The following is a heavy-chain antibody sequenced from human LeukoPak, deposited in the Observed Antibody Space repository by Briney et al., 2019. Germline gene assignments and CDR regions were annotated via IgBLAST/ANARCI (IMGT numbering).Heavy chain of an antibody. J-gene: IGHJ5*02. CDR3: GRDVSAVAGTAWFDP. V-gene: IGHV3-30*04. D-gene: IGHD6-19*01. CDR1: GFTFSTYA. Sequence: GGSLRLSCAVSGFTFSTYAMQWVRRAPGKGLEWVGVIVYDGSSKYYADSVKGRFTISRDNSRNTLYLQMNSLKTDDTAVYYCGRDVSAVAGTAWFDPWGQGTLVTVSS. CDR2: IVYDGSSK.